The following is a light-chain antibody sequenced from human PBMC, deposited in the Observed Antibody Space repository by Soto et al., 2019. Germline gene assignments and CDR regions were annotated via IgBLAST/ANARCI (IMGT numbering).Light chain of an antibody. CDR1: SSDIGCFNL. Sequence: QSVLTQPASVSGSPGQSITISCTGTSSDIGCFNLVSWYQQHPGKAPKLMIYEGSKRSSGVSNRFSGSKSGNTASLTISGLQAEDEADYYCCSYAGSRVVFGGGTKLTVL. CDR2: EGS. V-gene: IGLV2-23*01. J-gene: IGLJ2*01. CDR3: CSYAGSRVV.